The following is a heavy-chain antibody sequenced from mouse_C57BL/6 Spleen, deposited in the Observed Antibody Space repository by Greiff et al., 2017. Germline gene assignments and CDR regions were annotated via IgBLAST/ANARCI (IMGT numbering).Heavy chain of an antibody. Sequence: QVQLQQSGAELVRPGSSVKLSCKASGYTFTSYWMDWVKQRPGQGLEWIGNIYPSDSETLYNQKFKDKATLTVDKSSSTAYMQLSSLTSEDSAVYYCARIDYDGAWFAYWGQGTLVTVSA. V-gene: IGHV1-61*01. CDR1: GYTFTSYW. J-gene: IGHJ3*01. D-gene: IGHD2-4*01. CDR2: IYPSDSET. CDR3: ARIDYDGAWFAY.